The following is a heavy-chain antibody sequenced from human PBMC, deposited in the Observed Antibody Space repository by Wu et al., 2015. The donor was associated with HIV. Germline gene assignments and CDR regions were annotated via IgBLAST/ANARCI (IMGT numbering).Heavy chain of an antibody. CDR3: ARVQFDPNYYTYFDL. V-gene: IGHV1-18*01. D-gene: IGHD4/OR15-4a*01. Sequence: QAQLMQSGPAAKRPGASVKVSCKASYILTSYPIGWVRQAPGQRLEWMGWMNPRNGYIKPAQRFQDRITMSTNNSAHTGYMELKNLTSDDTAIYFCARVQFDPNYYTYFDLWGQGTLVTVSS. CDR2: MNPRNGYI. CDR1: YILTSYP. J-gene: IGHJ5*01.